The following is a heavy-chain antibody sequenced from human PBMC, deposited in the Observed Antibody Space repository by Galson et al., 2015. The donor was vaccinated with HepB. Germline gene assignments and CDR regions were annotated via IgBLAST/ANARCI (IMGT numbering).Heavy chain of an antibody. J-gene: IGHJ4*02. CDR3: ARHQGPNDYGGNTPFDY. V-gene: IGHV5-10-1*01. D-gene: IGHD4-23*01. CDR1: GYSFTSYW. Sequence: QSGAEVKKPGESLRISCKGSGYSFTSYWISWVRQMPGKGLEWMGRIDPSDSYTNYSPSFQGHVTISADKSISTAYLQWSSLKASDTAMYYCARHQGPNDYGGNTPFDYWGQGTLVTVSS. CDR2: IDPSDSYT.